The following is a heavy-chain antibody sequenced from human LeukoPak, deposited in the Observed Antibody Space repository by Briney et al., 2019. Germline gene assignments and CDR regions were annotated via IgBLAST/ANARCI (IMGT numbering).Heavy chain of an antibody. CDR2: LYYSGST. D-gene: IGHD2-8*01. V-gene: IGHV4-61*01. CDR3: ARVLYDSFDP. Sequence: SETLSLTCTVSGASVSSGSYYWSWIRQPPGKGLEWIGYLYYSGSTNYDPSLKNRVTISLDASKNQFSLSLTSVTAADTAVYYCARVLYDSFDPWGQGTLVTVSS. J-gene: IGHJ5*02. CDR1: GASVSSGSYY.